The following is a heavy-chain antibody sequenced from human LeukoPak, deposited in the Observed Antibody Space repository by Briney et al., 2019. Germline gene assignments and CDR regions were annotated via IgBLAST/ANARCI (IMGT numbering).Heavy chain of an antibody. CDR1: GFTFSSYA. CDR3: ARGVVYDSSGYYYVFDY. D-gene: IGHD3-22*01. CDR2: ISYDGSNK. J-gene: IGHJ4*02. V-gene: IGHV3-30-3*01. Sequence: GGSLRLSCAASGFTFSSYAMHWVRQAPGKGLEWVAVISYDGSNKYYADSVKGRFTISRDNSKNTLYLQMNSLRAEDTAVYYCARGVVYDSSGYYYVFDYWGQGTLVTVSS.